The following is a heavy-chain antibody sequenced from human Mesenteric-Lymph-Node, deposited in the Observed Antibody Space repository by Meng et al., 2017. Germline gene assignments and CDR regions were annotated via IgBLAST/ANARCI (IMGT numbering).Heavy chain of an antibody. CDR3: VKDNGGYSSGFYYFDY. CDR1: GFTFDDYA. V-gene: IGHV3-9*01. CDR2: ISWNSGSI. Sequence: GGSLRLSCAASGFTFDDYAMHWVRQSPGKGLEWVSGISWNSGSIGYADSVKGRFTISRDNAKNSLYLQMNSLRAEDTALYYCVKDNGGYSSGFYYFDYWGQGIRV. D-gene: IGHD5-18*01. J-gene: IGHJ4*02.